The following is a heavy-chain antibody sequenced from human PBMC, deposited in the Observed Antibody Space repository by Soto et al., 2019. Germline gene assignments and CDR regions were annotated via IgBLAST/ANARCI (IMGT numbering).Heavy chain of an antibody. Sequence: ASVKVSCTASGYTFTSYGISCVRQAPGQGLEWMGWISTYNGNTNFTQKLQGRVTMTTDTSTSTAYMELRSLRSDDTAVYYCARDREYNWNYNWFDPWGQGTLVTVSS. CDR1: GYTFTSYG. J-gene: IGHJ5*02. CDR2: ISTYNGNT. V-gene: IGHV1-18*01. CDR3: ARDREYNWNYNWFDP. D-gene: IGHD1-7*01.